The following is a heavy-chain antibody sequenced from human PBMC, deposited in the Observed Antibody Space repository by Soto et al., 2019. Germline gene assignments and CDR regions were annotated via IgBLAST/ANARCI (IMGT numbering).Heavy chain of an antibody. CDR1: GSTFTTCY. Sequence: AAVKVSCKASGSTFTTCYVYWVRQAAGQELEWMGYMNPRSGNTGYEQNFQGRVTMTRDTSISQAYMELSSLKSDDTAVYYCTASSWTGAGLDFWGQGTPVTVSS. CDR3: TASSWTGAGLDF. V-gene: IGHV1-8*01. D-gene: IGHD6-13*01. CDR2: MNPRSGNT. J-gene: IGHJ4*01.